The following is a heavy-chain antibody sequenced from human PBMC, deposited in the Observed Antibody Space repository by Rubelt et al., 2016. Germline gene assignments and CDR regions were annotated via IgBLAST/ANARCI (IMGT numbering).Heavy chain of an antibody. D-gene: IGHD6-13*01. CDR1: GYTFTSYG. J-gene: IGHJ4*02. V-gene: IGHV1-69*13. CDR2: IIAIFGTA. Sequence: QVQLVQSGAEVKKPGASVKVSCKASGYTFTSYGISWVRQAPGQGLEWIGGIIAIFGTATYAQKFQGRGTIIADEATSTSYMELSSLRSEDTAVYYCARRQQLGPFDYWGQGTLVTVSS. CDR3: ARRQQLGPFDY.